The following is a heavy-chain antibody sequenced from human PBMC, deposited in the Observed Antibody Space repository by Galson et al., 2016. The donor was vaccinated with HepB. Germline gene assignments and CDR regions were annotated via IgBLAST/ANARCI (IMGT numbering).Heavy chain of an antibody. J-gene: IGHJ1*01. V-gene: IGHV3-30*04. CDR2: ISSDGSNE. D-gene: IGHD2-15*01. Sequence: AASGYIFRTYPMHWVRQAPGKGLEWVAVISSDGSNEWCADSVKGRFTISRDNSQNTLSLQMSSLRPEDTAAYYCARRYCSGGRCHSEYFHHWGQGTLVTVSS. CDR1: GYIFRTYP. CDR3: ARRYCSGGRCHSEYFHH.